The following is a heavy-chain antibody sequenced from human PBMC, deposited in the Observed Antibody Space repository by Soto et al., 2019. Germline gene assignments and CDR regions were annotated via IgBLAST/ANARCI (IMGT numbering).Heavy chain of an antibody. D-gene: IGHD3-22*01. CDR2: IYHSGST. CDR1: GCSISSGGYS. Sequence: SETLSLTCAVSGCSISSGGYSWSWIRQPPGKGLEWIGYIYHSGSTYYNPSLKSRVTISVDRSKNQFSLKLSSVTAADTAVYYCARAYYYDSSGYPHDAFDIWGQGTMVTVSS. J-gene: IGHJ3*02. CDR3: ARAYYYDSSGYPHDAFDI. V-gene: IGHV4-30-2*01.